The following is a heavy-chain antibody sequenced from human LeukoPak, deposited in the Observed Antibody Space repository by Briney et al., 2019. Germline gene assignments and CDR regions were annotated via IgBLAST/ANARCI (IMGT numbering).Heavy chain of an antibody. CDR3: ARSMGAYYDSSGYYYALGF. CDR1: GGSISSSSYY. D-gene: IGHD3-22*01. Sequence: SETLSLTCTVSGGSISSSSYYWGWIRQPPGKGLEWIGSIYYSGSTNYNPSLKSRVTISVDTSKNQFSLKLSSVTAADTAVYYCARSMGAYYDSSGYYYALGFWGQGTLVTVSS. CDR2: IYYSGST. J-gene: IGHJ4*02. V-gene: IGHV4-39*07.